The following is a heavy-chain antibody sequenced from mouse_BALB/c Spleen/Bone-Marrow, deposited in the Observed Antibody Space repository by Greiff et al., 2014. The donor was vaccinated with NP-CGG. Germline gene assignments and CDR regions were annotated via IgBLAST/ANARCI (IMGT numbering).Heavy chain of an antibody. CDR1: GFTFSSYA. CDR2: ISSGGSYT. Sequence: EVKLVESGGGSVKPGGSLKLSCAASGFTFSSYATSWVRLSPEKRLEWVAEISSGGSYTYYPDTVTGRFTISRDNAKNTLYLEMSSLRSEDTAMYYCARAYRYDGGYYYAMDYWGQGTSVTVSS. V-gene: IGHV5-9-4*01. CDR3: ARAYRYDGGYYYAMDY. D-gene: IGHD2-14*01. J-gene: IGHJ4*01.